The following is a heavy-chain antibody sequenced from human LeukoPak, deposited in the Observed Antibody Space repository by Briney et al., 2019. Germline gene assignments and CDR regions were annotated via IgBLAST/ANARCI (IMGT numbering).Heavy chain of an antibody. Sequence: SETLSLTCTVSSGSINSYFWGWVRQPAGRGLEWIGRIYTTGNTHYNPSLKSRLTMSIDTSKRQFSLNLRPVTAADTAIYYCARHGYTASHYFLDYWSQGTLVTVSS. CDR3: ARHGYTASHYFLDY. CDR2: IYTTGNT. D-gene: IGHD3-16*01. V-gene: IGHV4-4*07. J-gene: IGHJ4*02. CDR1: SGSINSYF.